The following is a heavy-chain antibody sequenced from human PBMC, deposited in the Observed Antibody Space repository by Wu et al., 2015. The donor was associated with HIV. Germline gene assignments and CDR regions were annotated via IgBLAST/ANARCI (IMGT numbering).Heavy chain of an antibody. J-gene: IGHJ4*02. CDR1: GYTFTSYG. CDR3: ARDLENIVVVVAATGPFDY. D-gene: IGHD2-15*01. V-gene: IGHV1-18*01. Sequence: QVQLVQSGAEVKKPGASVKVSCKASGYTFTSYGISWVRQAPGQGLEWMGWISAYNGNTNYAQKLQGRVTMTTDTSTSTAYMELRSLRSDDTAVYYCARDLENIVVVVAATGPFDYWGQGTLVTVSS. CDR2: ISAYNGNT.